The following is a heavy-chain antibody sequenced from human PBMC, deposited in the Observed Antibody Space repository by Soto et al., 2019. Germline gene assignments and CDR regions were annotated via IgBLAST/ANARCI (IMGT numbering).Heavy chain of an antibody. J-gene: IGHJ4*02. D-gene: IGHD3-9*01. CDR3: AHILTGSPIDY. Sequence: QITLKESGPPLVKPTQTLTLTCTFSGFSLSTSGVGVGWIRQPPGKALEWLAIIYWDDDERYSSSLRSRLTXPXXTSKNKVVLTMTNMDPVDTATYYCAHILTGSPIDYWGQGTLVTVSS. CDR1: GFSLSTSGVG. V-gene: IGHV2-5*02. CDR2: IYWDDDE.